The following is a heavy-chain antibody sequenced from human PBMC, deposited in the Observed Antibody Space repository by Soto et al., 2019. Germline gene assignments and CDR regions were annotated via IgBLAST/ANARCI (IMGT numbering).Heavy chain of an antibody. CDR3: AKDVGAAAGLDVHKWEGGWFDP. Sequence: GGSLRLSCAASGFTFSSYGMHWVRQAPGKGLEWVAVISYDGSNKYYADSVKGRFTISRANSKNTLYLQMNSLRAEDTAVYYCAKDVGAAAGLDVHKWEGGWFDPWGQGTLVTVSS. J-gene: IGHJ5*02. CDR1: GFTFSSYG. V-gene: IGHV3-30*18. CDR2: ISYDGSNK. D-gene: IGHD6-13*01.